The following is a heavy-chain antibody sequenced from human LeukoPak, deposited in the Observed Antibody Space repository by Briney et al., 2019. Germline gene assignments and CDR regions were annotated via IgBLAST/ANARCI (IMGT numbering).Heavy chain of an antibody. CDR3: AKDRDGYNSGRYFDY. J-gene: IGHJ4*02. D-gene: IGHD5-24*01. CDR1: GFTFSNYD. V-gene: IGHV3-48*03. Sequence: GGSLTLSCAASGFTFSNYDMNWVRHAPGKGLEWVSYLSTSGGTRYYADSVKGRFTISRDNSKNTLYLQMNSLRAEDTAVYYCAKDRDGYNSGRYFDYWGQGTLVTVSS. CDR2: LSTSGGTR.